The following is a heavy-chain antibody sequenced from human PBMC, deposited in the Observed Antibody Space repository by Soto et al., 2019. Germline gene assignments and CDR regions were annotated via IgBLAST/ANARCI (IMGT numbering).Heavy chain of an antibody. J-gene: IGHJ4*02. Sequence: SVTMSVTWTVAGGSLSSGGCCWGWIRKPPGKGLEWIGYIYYSGSTYYNPYRKSRVTISVDTSKNQFSLKLSSVTAADTAVYYCALYYYDSSGYYYRQTIDYWGQGTLVTVSS. D-gene: IGHD3-22*01. CDR3: ALYYYDSSGYYYRQTIDY. CDR2: IYYSGST. V-gene: IGHV4-30-4*01. CDR1: GGSLSSGGCC.